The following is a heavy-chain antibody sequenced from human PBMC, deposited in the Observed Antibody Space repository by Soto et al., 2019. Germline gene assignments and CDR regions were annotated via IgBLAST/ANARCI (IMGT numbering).Heavy chain of an antibody. Sequence: EVQLLESGGGLVQPGGSLRLSCAASGFTFSSYAMSWVRQAPGKGLEWVSAIIGSGGSTYYADSVKGRFTISRDNSKNTLYLKMNSLRAEDTAVYYCAKDSIDHKDDRFGESQRPLDYWGQGTLVTVSS. CDR1: GFTFSSYA. J-gene: IGHJ4*02. CDR2: IIGSGGST. D-gene: IGHD3-10*01. V-gene: IGHV3-23*01. CDR3: AKDSIDHKDDRFGESQRPLDY.